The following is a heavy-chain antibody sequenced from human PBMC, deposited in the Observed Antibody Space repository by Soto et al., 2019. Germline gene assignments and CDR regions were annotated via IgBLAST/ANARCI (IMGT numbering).Heavy chain of an antibody. CDR2: IIPIFGTA. CDR3: ARDLSPIAARRDYYGMDV. V-gene: IGHV1-69*01. D-gene: IGHD6-6*01. CDR1: GGTFSSYA. J-gene: IGHJ6*02. Sequence: QVQLVQSGAEVKKPGSSVKVSCKASGGTFSSYAISWVRQAPGQGLEWMGGIIPIFGTANYAQKFQGRVTITADESTSTAYMELSSLRSEDTAVYSCARDLSPIAARRDYYGMDVWGQGTTVTVSS.